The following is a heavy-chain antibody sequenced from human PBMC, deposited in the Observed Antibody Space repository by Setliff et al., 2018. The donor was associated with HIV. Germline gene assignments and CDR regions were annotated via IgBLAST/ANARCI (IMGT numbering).Heavy chain of an antibody. D-gene: IGHD6-19*01. J-gene: IGHJ4*02. V-gene: IGHV4-34*01. Sequence: SETLSLTCAVYGGSFSGFYWTFIRQSPGKGLEWIGTIYYSGTTYYNPSVKSRVTISVDTSKNQFSLKLSSVTAADTAVYYCARGRRSSGWYVYHWGQGTLVTVSS. CDR3: ARGRRSSGWYVYH. CDR2: IYYSGTT. CDR1: GGSFSGFY.